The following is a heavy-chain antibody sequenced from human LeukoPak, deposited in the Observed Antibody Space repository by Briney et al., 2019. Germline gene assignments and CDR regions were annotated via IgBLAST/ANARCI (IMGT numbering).Heavy chain of an antibody. D-gene: IGHD6-13*01. CDR2: IYHTGET. CDR3: ARGGGSSSWSPIDY. CDR1: GFSITTGYF. V-gene: IGHV4-38-2*01. J-gene: IGHJ4*02. Sequence: SETLSLTCAVSGFSITTGYFWGRIRQPPGKGLDWIGGIYHTGETHYNPSLKSRVTISVDTSKNEFSLKVNSVTAADTAVYYCARGGGSSSWSPIDYWGQGTLVTVSS.